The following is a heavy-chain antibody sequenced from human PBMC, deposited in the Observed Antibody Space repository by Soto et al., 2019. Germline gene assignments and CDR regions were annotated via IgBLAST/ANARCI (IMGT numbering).Heavy chain of an antibody. Sequence: PGESLKISCKGSGYSFTSYWIGWVRQMPGKGLEWMGIIYPGDSDTRYSPSFQGQVTISADKSISTAYLQWSSLKASDTAMYYCARALSLYDSSGYYYLATALDAFDIWGQGTMVTVSS. CDR3: ARALSLYDSSGYYYLATALDAFDI. V-gene: IGHV5-51*01. D-gene: IGHD3-22*01. J-gene: IGHJ3*02. CDR2: IYPGDSDT. CDR1: GYSFTSYW.